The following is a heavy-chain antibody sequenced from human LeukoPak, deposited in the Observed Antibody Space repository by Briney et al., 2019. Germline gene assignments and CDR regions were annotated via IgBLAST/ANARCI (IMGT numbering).Heavy chain of an antibody. CDR3: ARDLTSSWKYGEIDF. CDR1: GYTFTSYG. Sequence: ASVKVSCKASGYTFTSYGISWVRQAPGQGLEWMGWISAYSGNTDYAQRLQGRITMTTDTPTSTAYMELRSLRSDDTAVYYWARDLTSSWKYGEIDFWGQGTRVTVSS. D-gene: IGHD1-7*01. V-gene: IGHV1-18*01. CDR2: ISAYSGNT. J-gene: IGHJ4*02.